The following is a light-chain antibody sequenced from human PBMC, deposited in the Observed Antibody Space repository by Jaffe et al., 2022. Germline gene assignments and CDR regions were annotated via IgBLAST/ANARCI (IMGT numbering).Light chain of an antibody. J-gene: IGKJ1*01. V-gene: IGKV3D-7*01. CDR1: QSFSSNF. CDR2: ATS. Sequence: EIVMTQSPATLSLSPGERATLSCRASQSFSSNFLSWYQQKPGQAPRLLIYATSTRATGTPARFSGSGSGTDFTLTISRLQPEDFAVYYCQQDYDLPKTFGQGTKVEIK. CDR3: QQDYDLPKT.